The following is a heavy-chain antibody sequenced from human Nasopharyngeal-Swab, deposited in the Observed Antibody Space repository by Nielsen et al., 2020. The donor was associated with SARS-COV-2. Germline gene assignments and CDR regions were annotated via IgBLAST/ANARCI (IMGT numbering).Heavy chain of an antibody. CDR2: IRSKAYGGTT. CDR1: GFTFGDYA. D-gene: IGHD4-17*01. Sequence: GESLKISCTTSGFTFGDYAMSWVRQAPGKGLEWVAFIRSKAYGGTTEYAASVKGRFTISRDDSKTIAYLQMNSLKTEDTAVYYCTRDLDYGDNEVLFDYWGQGTLVTVSS. V-gene: IGHV3-49*04. CDR3: TRDLDYGDNEVLFDY. J-gene: IGHJ4*02.